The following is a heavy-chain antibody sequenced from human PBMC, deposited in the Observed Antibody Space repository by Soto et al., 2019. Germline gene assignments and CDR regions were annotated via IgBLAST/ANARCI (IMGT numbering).Heavy chain of an antibody. J-gene: IGHJ4*02. CDR3: GKERRGSGWFACSY. D-gene: IGHD6-19*01. CDR1: GFAFSSYA. CDR2: ISGNGGDT. V-gene: IGHV3-23*01. Sequence: VQLLESGGGLVQPGGSVRLSCAASGFAFSSYAMSWVRQAPGKGLEWVAAISGNGGDTSYADSVRGRFTISRDNSRDTMFLQMNSLGADDTAVYYCGKERRGSGWFACSYWGQGILVTVSS.